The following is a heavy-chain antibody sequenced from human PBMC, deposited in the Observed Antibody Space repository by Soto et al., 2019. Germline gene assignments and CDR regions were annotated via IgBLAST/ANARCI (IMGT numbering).Heavy chain of an antibody. Sequence: QVQLVESGGGVVQPGRSLRLSCAASGFTFNTCAMHWVRQAPGRGLEWVAVISYDGDHKYYADSVKGRFTISRDTSKKTLYLQMNSLRGEDTAVYYFARYPAPQDNDNLTGYLHFDYWGQGTLVTVSS. V-gene: IGHV3-30-3*01. J-gene: IGHJ4*02. CDR2: ISYDGDHK. CDR1: GFTFNTCA. CDR3: ARYPAPQDNDNLTGYLHFDY. D-gene: IGHD3-9*01.